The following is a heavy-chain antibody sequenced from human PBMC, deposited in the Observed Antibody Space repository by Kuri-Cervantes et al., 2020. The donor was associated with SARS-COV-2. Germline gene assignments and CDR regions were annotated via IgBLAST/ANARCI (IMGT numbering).Heavy chain of an antibody. Sequence: GESLKISCKGSGYSFTSYWIGWVRQMPGKGLEWMGIIYPGDSDTRYSPSFQGQVTISADKSISTAYLQWSSLKASDTAMYYCARGRGTWEVVAATDDAFDIWGQGTMVTVSS. CDR2: IYPGDSDT. V-gene: IGHV5-51*01. CDR3: ARGRGTWEVVAATDDAFDI. D-gene: IGHD2-15*01. CDR1: GYSFTSYW. J-gene: IGHJ3*02.